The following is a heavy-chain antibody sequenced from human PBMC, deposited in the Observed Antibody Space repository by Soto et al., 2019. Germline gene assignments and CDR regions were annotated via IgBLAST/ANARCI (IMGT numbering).Heavy chain of an antibody. CDR2: ITPFNGNT. J-gene: IGHJ4*02. CDR3: VRDYGSFPDI. Sequence: QIQLVQSGPESKKPGASVKVSCQTSGYNFISYGLSWVRQAPGQGLEWMGWITPFNGNTNYPQRFRGKITMTTDTATKTGYLEVRNLKSDDTAIYYCVRDYGSFPDIWGQGTLVTVSS. V-gene: IGHV1-18*04. D-gene: IGHD2-15*01. CDR1: GYNFISYG.